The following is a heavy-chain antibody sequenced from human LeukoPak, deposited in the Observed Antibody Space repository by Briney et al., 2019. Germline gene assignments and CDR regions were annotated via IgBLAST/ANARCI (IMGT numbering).Heavy chain of an antibody. D-gene: IGHD3-16*02. CDR2: INHSGST. Sequence: PSETLSLTCAVYGGSFSGYYWSWIRQPPGKGLEWIGEINHSGSTNYNPSLKSRVTISVDTSKNQFSLKLSSVTAADTAVYYCARVRYDYVWGSYRRDYFDYWGQGTLVTVSS. CDR3: ARVRYDYVWGSYRRDYFDY. V-gene: IGHV4-34*01. CDR1: GGSFSGYY. J-gene: IGHJ4*02.